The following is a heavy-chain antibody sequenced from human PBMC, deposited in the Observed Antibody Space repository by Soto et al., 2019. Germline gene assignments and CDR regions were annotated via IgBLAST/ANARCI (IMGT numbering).Heavy chain of an antibody. V-gene: IGHV4-4*02. D-gene: IGHD2-2*01. CDR1: GGSISSSNW. CDR3: ARGGGYCISTSCENTEFDNWFDP. Sequence: QVQLQESGPGLVKPSGTLSLTCAVSGGSISSSNWWSWVRQPPGKGLEWIGEIYHSGSTNYNPSLKGRGTISVDKSKSQFSLKLSSVTAADTAVYYCARGGGYCISTSCENTEFDNWFDPWGQGTLVTVSS. CDR2: IYHSGST. J-gene: IGHJ5*02.